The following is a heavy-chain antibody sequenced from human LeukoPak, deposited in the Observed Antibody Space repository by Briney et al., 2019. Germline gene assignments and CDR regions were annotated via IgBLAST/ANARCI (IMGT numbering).Heavy chain of an antibody. V-gene: IGHV3-33*01. Sequence: QPGRCLRLSCTTSDFTFSSYSMHWVRQAPGKGLEWVAVIWYDGSNRYYADSVKGRFTFSRDSSKNTVYLQMDSLRADDTAVYYCGREGSSRTIDYWGQGTLVTVSS. CDR1: DFTFSSYS. CDR3: GREGSSRTIDY. D-gene: IGHD1/OR15-1a*01. CDR2: IWYDGSNR. J-gene: IGHJ4*02.